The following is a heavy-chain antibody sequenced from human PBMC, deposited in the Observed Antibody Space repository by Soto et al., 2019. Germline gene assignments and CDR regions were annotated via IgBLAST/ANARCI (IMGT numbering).Heavy chain of an antibody. D-gene: IGHD4-17*01. CDR2: IYWDDDK. J-gene: IGHJ4*02. CDR3: AHAGDYDLLTFDH. Sequence: QITLKESGPTLVRPAQTLTLTCDVSGFSLSTYHMGVAWIRQPPGKALEWLALIYWDDDKRYSPSLKDRLAISKGTSSNQVVLTITNVDPGDTATYFCAHAGDYDLLTFDHWGPGTLVTVSS. V-gene: IGHV2-5*02. CDR1: GFSLSTYHMG.